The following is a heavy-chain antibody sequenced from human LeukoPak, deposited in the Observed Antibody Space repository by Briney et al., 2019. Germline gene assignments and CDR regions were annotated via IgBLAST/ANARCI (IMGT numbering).Heavy chain of an antibody. D-gene: IGHD3-3*01. Sequence: SETLSLTCAVYGGSFSGYYWSWIRQPPGKGLEWIGEINHSGSTNYNPSLKSRVTISVDTSKNQFSLKLSSVTAADTAVYYCARDMYYDFWSGLAFDPWGQGTLVTVSS. J-gene: IGHJ5*02. CDR1: GGSFSGYY. CDR3: ARDMYYDFWSGLAFDP. CDR2: INHSGST. V-gene: IGHV4-34*01.